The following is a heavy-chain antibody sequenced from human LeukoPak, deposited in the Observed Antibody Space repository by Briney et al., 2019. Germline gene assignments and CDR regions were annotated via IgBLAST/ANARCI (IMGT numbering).Heavy chain of an antibody. J-gene: IGHJ4*02. V-gene: IGHV4-59*01. Sequence: SETLSLTCTVSGGPISSSYWSWIRQPPGKGLEWIGYISYSGSTNYSPSLKSRVTISVDTSKNQFSLKLSSVTAADTAVYYCASMASYCSGGSCTDYWGQGTLVTVSS. CDR1: GGPISSSY. CDR3: ASMASYCSGGSCTDY. D-gene: IGHD2-15*01. CDR2: ISYSGST.